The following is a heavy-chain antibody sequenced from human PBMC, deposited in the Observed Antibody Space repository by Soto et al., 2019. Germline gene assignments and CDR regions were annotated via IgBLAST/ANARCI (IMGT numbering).Heavy chain of an antibody. D-gene: IGHD3-16*01. V-gene: IGHV1-2*04. CDR2: INSNSGAT. CDR1: GYTFGGFY. Sequence: ASVKVSCKAPGYTFGGFYIHWMRQAPGQGLEWVGSINSNSGATTYAQKFQDSVAMTRDTSVSTAYMDLNRLTSDDTAIYYCAIIMTHSDSFDIWGQGTMVTVSS. CDR3: AIIMTHSDSFDI. J-gene: IGHJ3*02.